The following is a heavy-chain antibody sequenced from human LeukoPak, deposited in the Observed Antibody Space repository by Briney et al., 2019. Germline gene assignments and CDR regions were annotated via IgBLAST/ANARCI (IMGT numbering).Heavy chain of an antibody. CDR2: INSDGSST. CDR3: AIDFNWNQLDY. Sequence: GGSLRLSCAASGSTFSSYWMHWVRQAPGKGLVWVSRINSDGSSTSYADSVKGRFTISRDNAKNTLYLHMNSLRAEDTAVYYCAIDFNWNQLDYWGQGTLVTVSS. CDR1: GSTFSSYW. D-gene: IGHD1-20*01. J-gene: IGHJ4*02. V-gene: IGHV3-74*01.